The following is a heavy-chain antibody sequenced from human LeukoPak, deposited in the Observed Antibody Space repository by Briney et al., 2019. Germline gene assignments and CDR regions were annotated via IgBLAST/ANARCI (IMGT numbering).Heavy chain of an antibody. CDR2: IYYSGST. Sequence: SETLSLTCTVSGGSISSNYWSWIRQPPGKGLEWIGYIYYSGSTNYNPSLKSRVTISVDTSKNQFSLKLSSVTAADTAVYYCALYSSSWYYFDYWGQGTLVTVSS. CDR3: ALYSSSWYYFDY. J-gene: IGHJ4*02. CDR1: GGSISSNY. V-gene: IGHV4-59*08. D-gene: IGHD6-13*01.